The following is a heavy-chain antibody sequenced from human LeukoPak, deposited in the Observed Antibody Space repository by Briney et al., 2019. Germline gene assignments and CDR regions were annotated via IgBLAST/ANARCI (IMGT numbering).Heavy chain of an antibody. Sequence: GGSLRLPCAASGFTFSSYSMNWVRPAPGKGLEWVSSISSTTSTIYYAVSVKGRFTISKDNAKNSLYLQMNSLRAEDTAVYYCARGVTYYGGDWFDPWGQGTLVTVSS. CDR3: ARGVTYYGGDWFDP. V-gene: IGHV3-48*04. D-gene: IGHD4-23*01. CDR2: ISSTTSTI. CDR1: GFTFSSYS. J-gene: IGHJ5*02.